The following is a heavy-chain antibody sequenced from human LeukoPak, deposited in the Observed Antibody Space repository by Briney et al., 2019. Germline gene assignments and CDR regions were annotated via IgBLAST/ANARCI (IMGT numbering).Heavy chain of an antibody. D-gene: IGHD3-22*01. CDR3: ARVTYYDSSGYPYMDV. V-gene: IGHV4-31*03. CDR1: GGSISSGGYY. J-gene: IGHJ6*02. Sequence: PSETLSLTCTVSGGSISSGGYYWSWIRQHPGKGLEWIGYIYYSGSTYYNPSLKSRVTISVDTSKNQFPLKLSSVTAADTAVYYCARVTYYDSSGYPYMDVWGQGTTVTVSS. CDR2: IYYSGST.